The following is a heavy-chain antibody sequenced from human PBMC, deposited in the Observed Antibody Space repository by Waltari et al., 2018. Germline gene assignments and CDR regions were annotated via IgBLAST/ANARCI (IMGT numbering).Heavy chain of an antibody. CDR3: ARAADFTLRIGVPGDAFDV. Sequence: QLQLQESGPGLIKPSETLSLTCTFSGGSISINNYYWGWIRQPPGKGLEWIGMIYYSGSAYYKSSLKSRVTISVDRSENQISLKLYSVTAADTAVYYCARAADFTLRIGVPGDAFDVWGQGTMVTVSS. V-gene: IGHV4-39*01. CDR1: GGSISINNYY. CDR2: IYYSGSA. D-gene: IGHD6-19*01. J-gene: IGHJ3*01.